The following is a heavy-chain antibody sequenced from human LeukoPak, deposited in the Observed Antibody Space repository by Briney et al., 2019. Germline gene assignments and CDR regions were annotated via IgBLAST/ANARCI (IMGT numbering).Heavy chain of an antibody. CDR2: IYYSGST. J-gene: IGHJ6*03. D-gene: IGHD5-18*01. Sequence: SETLSLTCTVSGGSISSGSYCWSWIRQPAGKGLEWIGHIYYSGSTNYNPSLKSRVTISVDMSKNQFSLKLSSVAAADTAVYYCARTTEGGYTYDYFYYYYMDVWGKGTTVTISS. V-gene: IGHV4-61*10. CDR3: ARTTEGGYTYDYFYYYYMDV. CDR1: GGSISSGSYC.